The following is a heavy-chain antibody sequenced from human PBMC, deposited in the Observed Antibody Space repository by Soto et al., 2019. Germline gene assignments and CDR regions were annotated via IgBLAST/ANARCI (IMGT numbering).Heavy chain of an antibody. D-gene: IGHD3-16*01. CDR3: AHKGGIDYDY. J-gene: IGHJ4*02. V-gene: IGHV2-5*02. CDR2: IYRDDDK. CDR1: GFSLSTSKVG. Sequence: QITLKESGPTLVKPTQTLTLTCTFSGFSLSTSKVGVGWIRQPPGKALEWLALIYRDDDKYYSPSLKGRLTLTKDTAKNQVVLTMTNVEAVDTGTYYCAHKGGIDYDYWGQGTLVTVSS.